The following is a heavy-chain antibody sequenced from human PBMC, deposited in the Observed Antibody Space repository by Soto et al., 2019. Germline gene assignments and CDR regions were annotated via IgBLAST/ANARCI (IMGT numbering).Heavy chain of an antibody. V-gene: IGHV3-21*01. J-gene: IGHJ1*01. Sequence: GGSLRLSCAASGFSFSSYSMNLVRQDPGKGLECVSSISSSSSYIYYADSVKGRFTISRDNAKNSLYLQMNSLRAEDTAVYYCARFSVIAAAAHRGGYWGQGTLVTGSS. CDR3: ARFSVIAAAAHRGGY. CDR1: GFSFSSYS. D-gene: IGHD6-13*01. CDR2: ISSSSSYI.